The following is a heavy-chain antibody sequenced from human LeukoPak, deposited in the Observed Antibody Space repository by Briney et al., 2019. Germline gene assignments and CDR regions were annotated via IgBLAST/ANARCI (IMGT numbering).Heavy chain of an antibody. Sequence: GGSLRLSCAASGFTFSLHNMHWVRQAPGKGLEWVSFKRFDRNNEDYADSVKGRFTISRDNSKNTLYRQMNSLRPEDTAIYYCAKDNSAWAFDYWGQGTLVTVSS. J-gene: IGHJ4*02. CDR2: KRFDRNNE. D-gene: IGHD1-26*01. V-gene: IGHV3-30*02. CDR3: AKDNSAWAFDY. CDR1: GFTFSLHN.